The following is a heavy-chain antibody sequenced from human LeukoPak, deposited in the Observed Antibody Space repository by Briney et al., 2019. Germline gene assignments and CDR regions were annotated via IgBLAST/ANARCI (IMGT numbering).Heavy chain of an antibody. J-gene: IGHJ6*03. CDR1: GGTFSSYA. CDR2: IIPIFGTA. D-gene: IGHD3/OR15-3a*01. CDR3: ARDLSRQHLFLDFYYYYMDV. V-gene: IGHV1-69*13. Sequence: SVKVSCKASGGTFSSYAISWVRQAPGQGLEWMGGIIPIFGTANYAQKFQGRVTITADESTSTAYMELSSLRSEDTAVYYCARDLSRQHLFLDFYYYYMDVWGKGTTVTVSS.